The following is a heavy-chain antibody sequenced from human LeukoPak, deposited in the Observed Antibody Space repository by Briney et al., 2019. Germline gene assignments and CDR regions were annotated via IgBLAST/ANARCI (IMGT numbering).Heavy chain of an antibody. J-gene: IGHJ4*02. D-gene: IGHD3-3*01. CDR3: AKELYYDFWKGVFSY. CDR1: GFTFSSYA. CDR2: ISGSGGST. V-gene: IGHV3-23*01. Sequence: SGGSLRLSCAASGFTFSSYAMSWVRQAPGKGLEWVSAISGSGGSTYYADSVKGRFTISRDNSKNTLYLQMNSLRAEDTAVYYCAKELYYDFWKGVFSYRGQGTLVTVSS.